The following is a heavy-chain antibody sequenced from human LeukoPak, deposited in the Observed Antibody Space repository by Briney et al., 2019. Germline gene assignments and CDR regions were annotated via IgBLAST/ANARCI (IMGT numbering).Heavy chain of an antibody. D-gene: IGHD6-13*01. V-gene: IGHV3-15*01. Sequence: PGGSLRLSCAASGFTFSNVWMGWVRQAPGKGLEWVGRIKSKTDGGTTDYAAPVKGRFTISRDDSKNTLYLQINSLKTEDTAVYYCTTSKAGTGAFDYWGQGTLVTVSS. J-gene: IGHJ4*02. CDR2: IKSKTDGGTT. CDR3: TTSKAGTGAFDY. CDR1: GFTFSNVW.